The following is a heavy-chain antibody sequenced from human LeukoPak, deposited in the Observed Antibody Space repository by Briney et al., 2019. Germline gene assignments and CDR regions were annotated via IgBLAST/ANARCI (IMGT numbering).Heavy chain of an antibody. CDR1: GFTFSSYA. V-gene: IGHV3-30-3*01. Sequence: PGGSLRLSCAASGFTFSSYAMHWVRQAPGKGLEWVAVISYDGSNKYYADSVKGRFTISRDNSKNTLYLQMNSLGAEDTAVYYCAKDSFDYWGQGTLVTVSS. CDR2: ISYDGSNK. J-gene: IGHJ4*02. CDR3: AKDSFDY.